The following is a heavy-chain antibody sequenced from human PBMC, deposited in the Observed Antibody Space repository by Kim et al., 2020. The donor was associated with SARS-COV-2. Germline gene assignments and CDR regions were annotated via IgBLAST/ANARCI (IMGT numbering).Heavy chain of an antibody. CDR1: GFTFSSYG. D-gene: IGHD6-19*01. J-gene: IGHJ6*02. CDR3: AKEKYSSGRGYLYYGMDV. V-gene: IGHV3-30*18. CDR2: ISYDGSNK. Sequence: GGSLRLSCGASGFTFSSYGMHWVRQAPGKGLEWVAVISYDGSNKYYADSVKGRFTISRDNSKNTLYLQMNSLRAEDTAVYYCAKEKYSSGRGYLYYGMDVWGQGTTVTVPS.